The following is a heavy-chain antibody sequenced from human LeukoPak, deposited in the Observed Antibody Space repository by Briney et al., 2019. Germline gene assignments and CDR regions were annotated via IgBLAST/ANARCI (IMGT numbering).Heavy chain of an antibody. V-gene: IGHV1-2*02. CDR2: INPNSGGT. CDR1: GYTFTGYY. D-gene: IGHD2-2*01. CDR3: ARANALYCGSTSCLFDY. J-gene: IGHJ4*02. Sequence: ASVTVSCKASGYTFTGYYMHWVRQAPGQGLEWMAWINPNSGGTYYAQNFHDRITMTRDTSISTAYMELSRLRSDDTAIYYCARANALYCGSTSCLFDYWGQGTLVTVSS.